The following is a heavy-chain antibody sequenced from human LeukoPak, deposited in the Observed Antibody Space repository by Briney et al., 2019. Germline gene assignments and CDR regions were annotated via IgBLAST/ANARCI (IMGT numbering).Heavy chain of an antibody. CDR3: ARSITMVRGVMVGYYFFDY. V-gene: IGHV1-18*01. CDR1: AYTFTSYG. J-gene: IGHJ4*02. D-gene: IGHD3-10*01. CDR2: ISAYNGNT. Sequence: ASVKVCCKTSAYTFTSYGISWVRHAPGQGLETMGWISAYNGNTNYAQKLQGRVTMTTDTSTSTAYMELRSLRSDDTAVYYCARSITMVRGVMVGYYFFDYWGQGTLVTVSS.